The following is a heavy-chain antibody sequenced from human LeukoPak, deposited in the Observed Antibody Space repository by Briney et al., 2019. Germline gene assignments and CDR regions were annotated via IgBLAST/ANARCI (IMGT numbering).Heavy chain of an antibody. CDR1: GFTLSDYS. V-gene: IGHV3-11*01. CDR3: ARSHYDYYYYLDV. J-gene: IGHJ6*03. Sequence: PRRSLRLSCAPSGFTLSDYSMSWIRQAPGKGLEWFSYISSGAFTIYYTDSVRARFTTARDNTKNSLYLQMNSLRAEDTAVYYCARSHYDYYYYLDVWGKGTTVTVSS. D-gene: IGHD2-21*02. CDR2: ISSGAFTI.